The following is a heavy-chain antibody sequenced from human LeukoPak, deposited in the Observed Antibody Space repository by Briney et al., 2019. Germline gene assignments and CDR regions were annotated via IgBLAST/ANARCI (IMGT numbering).Heavy chain of an antibody. D-gene: IGHD1-14*01. J-gene: IGHJ6*02. CDR2: INAGNGNT. Sequence: ASVKVSCKASGYTFTSYAMHWVRQAPGQRLEWMGWINAGNGNTKYSQKFQGRVTITRDTSASTAYMELSSLRSEDTAVYYCATAPLTSVYHGMDVWGQGTTVTVSS. CDR3: ATAPLTSVYHGMDV. V-gene: IGHV1-3*01. CDR1: GYTFTSYA.